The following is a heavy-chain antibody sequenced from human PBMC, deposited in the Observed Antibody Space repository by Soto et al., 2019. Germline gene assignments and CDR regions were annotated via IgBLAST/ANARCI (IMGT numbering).Heavy chain of an antibody. CDR3: AREVGYGDYYGMDV. Sequence: GASVKVSCKASGGTFSSYTISWLRQAPGQGLEWMGRIIPILGIANYAQKFQGRVTITADKSTSTAYMELSSLRSEDTVVYYCAREVGYGDYYGMDVWGQGTTVTVSS. CDR2: IIPILGIA. D-gene: IGHD4-17*01. J-gene: IGHJ6*02. V-gene: IGHV1-69*04. CDR1: GGTFSSYT.